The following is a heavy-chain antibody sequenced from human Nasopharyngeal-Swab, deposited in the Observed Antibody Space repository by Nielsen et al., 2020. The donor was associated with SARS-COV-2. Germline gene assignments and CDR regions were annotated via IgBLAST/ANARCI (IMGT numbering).Heavy chain of an antibody. CDR3: ARDGLDYDFWSAYFMDV. J-gene: IGHJ6*02. V-gene: IGHV3-21*01. D-gene: IGHD3-3*01. Sequence: LSLSCAASGFTFNNYNFNWVRQAPGKGLEWVSSISSSSSYIYYADSVKGRFTISRDNAKNSLYLQMNSLRAEDTAVYYCARDGLDYDFWSAYFMDVWGQGTTVTVSS. CDR1: GFTFNNYN. CDR2: ISSSSSYI.